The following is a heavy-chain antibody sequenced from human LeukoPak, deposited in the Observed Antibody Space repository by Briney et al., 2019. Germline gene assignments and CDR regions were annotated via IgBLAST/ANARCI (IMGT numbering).Heavy chain of an antibody. D-gene: IGHD6-13*01. Sequence: PGGSLRLSCAASGFTFSTYGMHWVRQAPGKGLEWVAVIWPNGSNKYHADSVKGRFTISRANSKSTLFLQLSSLAAEDTAVYYCVGELLTAAGTIGAFDIWGQGTMVTVSS. V-gene: IGHV3-33*01. CDR1: GFTFSTYG. CDR3: VGELLTAAGTIGAFDI. CDR2: IWPNGSNK. J-gene: IGHJ3*02.